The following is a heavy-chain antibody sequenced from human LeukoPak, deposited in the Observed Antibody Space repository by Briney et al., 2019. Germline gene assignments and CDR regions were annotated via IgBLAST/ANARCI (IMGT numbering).Heavy chain of an antibody. D-gene: IGHD5-12*01. CDR2: ISSSGYTI. CDR3: ARDVGYGGFDS. V-gene: IGHV3-48*03. CDR1: GFTFSDYE. Sequence: GGSLRLSCAASGFTFSDYEMNWVRQAPGKGLEWVSYISSSGYTIYYADSVRGRFTISRDNAKNSLFLQMNSLRAEDTAVYYCARDVGYGGFDSWGQGTLVTVSS. J-gene: IGHJ4*02.